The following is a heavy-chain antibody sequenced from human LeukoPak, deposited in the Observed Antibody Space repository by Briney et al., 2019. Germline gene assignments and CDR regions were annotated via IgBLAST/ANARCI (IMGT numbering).Heavy chain of an antibody. J-gene: IGHJ4*02. CDR2: ISAYNGNT. CDR1: GNTFNSYG. V-gene: IGHV1-18*01. Sequence: GASVKVSCKASGNTFNSYGISRVRQAPGQGLEWMGWISAYNGNTNYAQKLQGRVTMTTDTSTSTAYMELRSLRSDDTAVYFCARVGSAAATADYWGQGTLVTVSS. D-gene: IGHD6-25*01. CDR3: ARVGSAAATADY.